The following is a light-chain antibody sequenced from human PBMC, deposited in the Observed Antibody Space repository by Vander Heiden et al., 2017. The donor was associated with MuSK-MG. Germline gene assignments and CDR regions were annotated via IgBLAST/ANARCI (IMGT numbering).Light chain of an antibody. J-gene: IGKJ5*01. CDR3: QQRRNWPPIT. CDR1: QGVSSY. CDR2: DAS. V-gene: IGKV3-11*01. Sequence: IVLTQPPATLSLSPGERATLSCRASQGVSSYLAWYRQNPGQAPRLLIYDASNRAAGIPARFSGGGSGTDFTLTISGLEPEDFAVYYCQQRRNWPPITFGQGTRLEI.